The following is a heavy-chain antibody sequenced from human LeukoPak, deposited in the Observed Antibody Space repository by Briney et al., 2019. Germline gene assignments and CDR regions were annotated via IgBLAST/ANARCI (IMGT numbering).Heavy chain of an antibody. V-gene: IGHV3-64*01. CDR2: ISSNGGST. J-gene: IGHJ4*02. Sequence: PGGSLRLSCAASGFTFSSYAMHWVRQAPGKGLEYVSAISSNGGSTYYATSVKGRFTISRDNSKNTLYLQMGSLRAEDMAVYYCARADSICSSTSCQFDYWGQGTLVTVSS. D-gene: IGHD2-2*01. CDR1: GFTFSSYA. CDR3: ARADSICSSTSCQFDY.